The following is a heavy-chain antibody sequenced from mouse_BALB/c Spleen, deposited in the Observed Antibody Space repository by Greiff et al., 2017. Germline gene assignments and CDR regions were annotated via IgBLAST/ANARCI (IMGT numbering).Heavy chain of an antibody. V-gene: IGHV5-17*02. CDR2: ISSGSSTI. D-gene: IGHD1-1*01. CDR1: GFTFSSFG. CDR3: ARWDYYGSSPYFDY. J-gene: IGHJ2*01. Sequence: DVKLVESGGGLVQPGGSRKLSCAASGFTFSSFGMHWVRQAPEKGLEWVAYISSGSSTIYYADTVKGRFTISRDNPKNTLFLQMTSLRSEDTAMYYCARWDYYGSSPYFDYWGQGTTLTVSS.